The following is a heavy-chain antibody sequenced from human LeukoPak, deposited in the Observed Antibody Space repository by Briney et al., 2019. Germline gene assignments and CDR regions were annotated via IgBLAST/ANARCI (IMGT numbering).Heavy chain of an antibody. CDR1: GFTFSSYW. Sequence: PGGSLRLSCAASGFTFSSYWMSWVRQAPGKWLEWVANIKQDGSEKYYVDSVKGRFTISRDNSKNTLYLQMNSLRAEDTAVYYCARDSDSSGYYETYPDYWGQGTLVTVSS. J-gene: IGHJ4*02. D-gene: IGHD3-22*01. CDR2: IKQDGSEK. V-gene: IGHV3-7*01. CDR3: ARDSDSSGYYETYPDY.